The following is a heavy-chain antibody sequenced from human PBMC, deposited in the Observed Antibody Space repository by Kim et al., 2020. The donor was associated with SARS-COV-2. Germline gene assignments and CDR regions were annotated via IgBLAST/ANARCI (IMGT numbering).Heavy chain of an antibody. D-gene: IGHD1-26*01. V-gene: IGHV3-15*01. CDR2: IKSKTDGGTT. J-gene: IGHJ4*02. Sequence: GGSLRLSCAASGFTFSNAWMSWVRQAPGKGLEWVGRIKSKTDGGTTDYAAPVKGRFTISRDDSKNTLYLQMNSLKTEDTAVYYCTNAPGSYFPGVDYWGQGTLVTVSS. CDR1: GFTFSNAW. CDR3: TNAPGSYFPGVDY.